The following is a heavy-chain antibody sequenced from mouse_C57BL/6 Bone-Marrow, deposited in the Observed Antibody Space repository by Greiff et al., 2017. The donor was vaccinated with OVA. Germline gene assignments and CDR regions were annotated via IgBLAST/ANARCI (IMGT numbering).Heavy chain of an antibody. Sequence: VQLQQSGAELVRPGSSVKLSCKASGYTFTSYWMHWVKQRPIQGLEWIGNIDPSDSETHYNQKFKDKATLTVDKSSSTAYMQLSSLTSEDSAVYYCARDYVFYWYFDVWGTGTTVTVSS. V-gene: IGHV1-52*01. D-gene: IGHD2-4*01. CDR2: IDPSDSET. J-gene: IGHJ1*03. CDR1: GYTFTSYW. CDR3: ARDYVFYWYFDV.